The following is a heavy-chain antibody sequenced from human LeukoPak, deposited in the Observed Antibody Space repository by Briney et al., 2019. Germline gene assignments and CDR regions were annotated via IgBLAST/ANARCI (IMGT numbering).Heavy chain of an antibody. CDR1: GCTFTSYA. CDR3: ASDSSGDCSGGSCYYR. V-gene: IGHV1-69*06. J-gene: IGHJ4*02. Sequence: SVKVSCKASGCTFTSYAISWVRQAPGQGLEWMGGIVPIFGTANYAQKFQGRVTITADKSTSTAYMELSSLRSEDTAVYYCASDSSGDCSGGSCYYRWGQGTLVTVSS. CDR2: IVPIFGTA. D-gene: IGHD2-15*01.